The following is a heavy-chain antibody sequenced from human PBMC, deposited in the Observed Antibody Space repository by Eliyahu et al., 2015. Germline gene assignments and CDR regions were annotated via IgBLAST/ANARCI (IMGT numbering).Heavy chain of an antibody. V-gene: IGHV4-39*01. CDR2: IYYSGST. D-gene: IGHD6-19*01. Sequence: QLQLQESGPGLVKLSETLSLXXXVSXXSISSSSYYWGWXRQPPGKGLEWXGSIYYSGSTYYNPSLKSRVTISVDTSKNQFSLKLSSVTAADTAVYYCARLPLLHSSGWYDYYYGMDVWGQGTTVTVSS. CDR1: XXSISSSSYY. CDR3: ARLPLLHSSGWYDYYYGMDV. J-gene: IGHJ6*02.